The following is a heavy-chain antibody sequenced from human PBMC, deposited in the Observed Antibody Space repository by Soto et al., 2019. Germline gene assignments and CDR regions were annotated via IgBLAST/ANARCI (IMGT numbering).Heavy chain of an antibody. D-gene: IGHD4-4*01. CDR3: AWGAATVTTGYYYGMDV. Sequence: AASVKVSCKASGYTFTSYGISWVRQAPGQGLEWMGWISAYNGNTNYAQKLQGRVTMTTDTSTSTAYMELRSLRSDDTAVYYCAWGAATVTTGYYYGMDVWGQGTTVTVSS. J-gene: IGHJ6*02. CDR2: ISAYNGNT. CDR1: GYTFTSYG. V-gene: IGHV1-18*01.